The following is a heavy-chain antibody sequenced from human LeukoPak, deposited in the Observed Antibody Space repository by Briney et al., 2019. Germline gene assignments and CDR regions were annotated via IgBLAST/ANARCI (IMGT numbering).Heavy chain of an antibody. J-gene: IGHJ5*02. CDR1: GGSISSGGYD. D-gene: IGHD3-22*01. CDR3: ASETYYYDNSGPTRNGGWFDP. V-gene: IGHV4-31*03. CDR2: IYYSGST. Sequence: SETLSLTCTVSGGSISSGGYDWSWIRQHPGKGLEWIGYIYYSGSTYYNPSLKSRVTISVDTSKNQFSLKLSSVTAADTAVYYCASETYYYDNSGPTRNGGWFDPWGQGTLVTVSS.